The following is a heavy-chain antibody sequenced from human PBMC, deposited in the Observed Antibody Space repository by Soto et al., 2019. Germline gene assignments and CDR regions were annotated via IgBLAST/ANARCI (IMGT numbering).Heavy chain of an antibody. CDR3: ARVTAAAENAFEY. Sequence: SETLSLTCAVSGGSISSSNWWIFVRQPPGKGLEWIGEIYHSGRTNYNPSLQSRVTISVEKSKNQFSLKLSSVTAADTAVYYCARVTAAAENAFEYWGQGTLVTVSS. V-gene: IGHV4-4*02. CDR1: GGSISSSNW. J-gene: IGHJ4*02. CDR2: IYHSGRT. D-gene: IGHD6-13*01.